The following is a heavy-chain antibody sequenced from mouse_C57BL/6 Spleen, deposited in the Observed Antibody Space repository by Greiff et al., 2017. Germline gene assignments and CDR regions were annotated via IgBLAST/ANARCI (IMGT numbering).Heavy chain of an antibody. V-gene: IGHV1-82*01. CDR1: GYAFSSSW. CDR2: IYPGDGDT. CDR3: AGYDGYYYFDY. J-gene: IGHJ2*01. D-gene: IGHD2-3*01. Sequence: LVESGPELVKPGASVKISCKASGYAFSSSWMNWVKQRPGKGLEWIGRIYPGDGDTNYNGKFKGKATLTADKSSSTAYMQLSSLTSEDSAVYFCAGYDGYYYFDYWGQGTTLTVSS.